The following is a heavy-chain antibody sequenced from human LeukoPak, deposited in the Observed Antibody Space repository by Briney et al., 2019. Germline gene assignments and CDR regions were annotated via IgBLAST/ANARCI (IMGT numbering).Heavy chain of an antibody. J-gene: IGHJ3*02. CDR3: ARSYCSGGNCYSGRNVFDI. CDR1: GFTFSSYW. Sequence: QPGGSLGLSCAASGFTFSSYWMSWVRQAPGKGLECVSLIYSDDSTYYADSVKGRFIISRDNSKNTLYLQMSSLRAEDTAVYYCARSYCSGGNCYSGRNVFDIWGQGTMVTVSS. CDR2: IYSDDST. V-gene: IGHV3-53*01. D-gene: IGHD2-15*01.